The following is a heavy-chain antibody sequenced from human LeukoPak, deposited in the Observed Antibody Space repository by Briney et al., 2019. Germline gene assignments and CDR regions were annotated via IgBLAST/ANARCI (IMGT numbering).Heavy chain of an antibody. CDR2: IYYSGST. Sequence: PSETLSLTCTVSGGSISGYYWSWIRQPPGKGLGWIGYIYYSGSTNYNPSLKSRVTISVDTSKNQFSLKLSSVTAADTAVYYCAREPRVGPITMVRGVRKNFDYWGQGTLVTVSS. J-gene: IGHJ4*02. V-gene: IGHV4-59*12. CDR3: AREPRVGPITMVRGVRKNFDY. D-gene: IGHD3-10*01. CDR1: GGSISGYY.